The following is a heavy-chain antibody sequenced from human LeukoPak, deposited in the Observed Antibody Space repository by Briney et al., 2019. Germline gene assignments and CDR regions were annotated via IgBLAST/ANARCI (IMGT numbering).Heavy chain of an antibody. CDR1: GGSIRTSSYY. CDR3: ARDEAARYYGCFGT. J-gene: IGHJ5*02. D-gene: IGHD3-10*01. V-gene: IGHV4-39*07. CDR2: IHYSGST. Sequence: PSETLSLTCIVSGGSIRTSSYYWGWIRQTPGKGLEWIGSIHYSGSTYYNPSLKSRVTILVESTQFSVNLMSVTSADTATYYCARDEAARYYGCFGTWGQGIVVTVSS.